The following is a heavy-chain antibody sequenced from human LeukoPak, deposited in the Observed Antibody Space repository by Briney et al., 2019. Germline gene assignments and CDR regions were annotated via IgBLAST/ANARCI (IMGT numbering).Heavy chain of an antibody. CDR3: ATNSDWRFDY. CDR2: ISGSGSNT. CDR1: GLIFGSYA. Sequence: GGSLILSCVASGLIFGSYAMIWVRQAPGKGLERVSVISGSGSNTYYADSVKGRFTISRDNSKNTLYLQMNSLRAEDTALYYCATNSDWRFDYWGQGTLVTVSS. J-gene: IGHJ4*02. D-gene: IGHD6-19*01. V-gene: IGHV3-23*01.